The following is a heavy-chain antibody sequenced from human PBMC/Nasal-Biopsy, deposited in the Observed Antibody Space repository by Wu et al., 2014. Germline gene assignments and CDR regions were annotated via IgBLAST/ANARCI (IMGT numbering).Heavy chain of an antibody. Sequence: TLSLTCTVSGGSISSSSYYWGWIRQPPGKGLEWIGSIFYSGSTHYNPSLKSRVAMSVDTSKNQFSLRLSSVIAADTATYYCARSPEYTNSWYAYWYFDLWGPWHPGHCLV. CDR1: GGSISSSSYY. D-gene: IGHD6-13*01. CDR2: IFYSGST. CDR3: ARSPEYTNSWYAYWYFDL. J-gene: IGHJ2*01. V-gene: IGHV4-39*01.